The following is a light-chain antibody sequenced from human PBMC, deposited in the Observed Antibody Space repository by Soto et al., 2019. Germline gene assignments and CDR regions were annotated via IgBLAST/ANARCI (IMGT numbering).Light chain of an antibody. CDR2: EVK. J-gene: IGLJ3*02. V-gene: IGLV2-14*02. CDR3: SSLTTSDTWV. Sequence: QSVLAQPASVSGSPGQSITISCTGGSSDVGNYNRVSWYRQHPGKAPQLMIYEVKNRPSGVSNRFSGSKSGNTASLTISGLQAEDEADYFCSSLTTSDTWVIGGGTKVTVL. CDR1: SSDVGNYNR.